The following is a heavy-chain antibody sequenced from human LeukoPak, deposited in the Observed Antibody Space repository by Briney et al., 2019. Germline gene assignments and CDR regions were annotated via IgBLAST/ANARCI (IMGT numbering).Heavy chain of an antibody. CDR2: IYPGDSDI. CDR3: ARRAYCGGDCYSDV. Sequence: GESLKISCKSSGYDFSSYWIAWLRQMPGKGLEWMGSIYPGDSDIRYGPSFQGQVTFSVDKSISTAYLQWSSLKASDTAMYFCARRAYCGGDCYSDVWGQGTVITISS. CDR1: GYDFSSYW. D-gene: IGHD2-21*02. V-gene: IGHV5-51*01. J-gene: IGHJ3*01.